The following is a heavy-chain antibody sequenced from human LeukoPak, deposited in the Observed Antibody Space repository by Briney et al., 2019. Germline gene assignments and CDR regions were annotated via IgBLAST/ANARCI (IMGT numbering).Heavy chain of an antibody. CDR1: GYIFISRG. Sequence: SVKVSCKTSGYIFISRGISWVRQAPGQGLEWMGGIIPIFGTANYAQKFQGRVTITADESTSTAYMELGSLRSEDTAVYYCATAAVVITYWYFDLWGRGTLVTVSS. J-gene: IGHJ2*01. V-gene: IGHV1-69*13. CDR3: ATAAVVITYWYFDL. D-gene: IGHD3-22*01. CDR2: IIPIFGTA.